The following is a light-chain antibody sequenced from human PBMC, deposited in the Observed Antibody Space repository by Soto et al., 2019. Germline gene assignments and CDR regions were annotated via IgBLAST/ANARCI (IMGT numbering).Light chain of an antibody. CDR2: GTS. CDR3: LQVGTSPPSFT. Sequence: ERMLTQSPGTLSLSPGERATLSCRASQSVDSRFLTWYQQKPGQTPRLLIYGTSIRATGIPDRFSGSGSGTDFTLIISRVEPEDSAVYYCLQVGTSPPSFTFGKGTKLEI. CDR1: QSVDSRF. J-gene: IGKJ2*01. V-gene: IGKV3-20*01.